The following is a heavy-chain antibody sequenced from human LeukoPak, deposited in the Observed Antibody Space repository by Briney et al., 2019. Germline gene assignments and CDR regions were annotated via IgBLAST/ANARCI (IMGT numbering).Heavy chain of an antibody. D-gene: IGHD6-25*01. V-gene: IGHV4-59*01. CDR3: ARRGRNSSGWQDYL. CDR2: IYHTGST. J-gene: IGHJ4*02. Sequence: SETLSLTCAVSGGSISSYYWSWIRQPPGKGLEWIANIYHTGSTNYNPSLSSRVTISIDTAKNQFSLKLTSVTAADTAVYYCARRGRNSSGWQDYLWGQGTLVTVSS. CDR1: GGSISSYY.